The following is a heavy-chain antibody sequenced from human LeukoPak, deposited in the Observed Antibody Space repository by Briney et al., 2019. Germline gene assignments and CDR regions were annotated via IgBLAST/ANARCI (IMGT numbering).Heavy chain of an antibody. D-gene: IGHD3-10*02. CDR2: ISSSGSTI. CDR3: AELGITMIGGV. J-gene: IGHJ6*04. CDR1: GFTFSSYV. Sequence: GGSLRLSCAASGFTFSSYVMNWVRQAPGKGLEWVSYISSSGSTIYYADSVEGRFTISRDNAKNSLYLQMNSLRAEDTAVYYCAELGITMIGGVWGKGTTVTISS. V-gene: IGHV3-48*03.